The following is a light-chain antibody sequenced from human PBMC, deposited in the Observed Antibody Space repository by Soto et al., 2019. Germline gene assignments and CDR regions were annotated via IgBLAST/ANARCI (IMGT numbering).Light chain of an antibody. CDR1: SGDVGAYKY. CDR2: EVT. V-gene: IGLV2-8*01. CDR3: TSYVGNDIWV. J-gene: IGLJ3*02. Sequence: QSALTQPPSASGSPGRSVTISCTGTSGDVGAYKYVSWYQQYPGKAPKLMIYEVTKRPSGVPDRFSGSKSGNTASLTVSGLQAEDEADYYCTSYVGNDIWVFGGGTKVTVL.